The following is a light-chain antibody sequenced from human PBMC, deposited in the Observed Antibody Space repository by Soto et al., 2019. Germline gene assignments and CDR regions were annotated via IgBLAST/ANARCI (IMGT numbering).Light chain of an antibody. J-gene: IGLJ1*01. CDR3: QSYDSSLSAYYV. V-gene: IGLV1-40*01. CDR1: SSNIGAGYD. Sequence: QSVLTQQPSVSGAPGQRVTISCTGSSSNIGAGYDVHWYQQLPGTAPKLLIYGNSNRPSGVPDRFSGSKSGTSASLAITGLQAEDEADYYCQSYDSSLSAYYVFGIGTKVTVL. CDR2: GNS.